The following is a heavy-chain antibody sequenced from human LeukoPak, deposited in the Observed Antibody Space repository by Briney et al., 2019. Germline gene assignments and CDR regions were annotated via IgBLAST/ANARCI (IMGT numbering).Heavy chain of an antibody. V-gene: IGHV3-7*03. Sequence: GGSLRLSCATSGFTFSSYWMSWVRQAPGKGLEWVANIKQDGSEKLYVDSVKGRFTISRDNAKNSLFLQMNSLRAEDTALYYCVKDVDSSGYDGGDYWGQGTLVTVSS. CDR2: IKQDGSEK. D-gene: IGHD3-22*01. CDR3: VKDVDSSGYDGGDY. J-gene: IGHJ4*02. CDR1: GFTFSSYW.